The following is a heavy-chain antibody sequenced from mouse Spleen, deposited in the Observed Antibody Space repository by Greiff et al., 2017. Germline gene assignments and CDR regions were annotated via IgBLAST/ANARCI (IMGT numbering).Heavy chain of an antibody. D-gene: IGHD4-1*01. CDR2: INPSTGGT. CDR3: ARLTGTGYYFDY. Sequence: VQLQQSGPELVKPGASVKISCKASGYSFTGYYMNWVKQSPEKSLEWIGEINPSTGGTTYNQKFKAKATLTVDKSSSTAYMQLKSLTSEDSAVYYCARLTGTGYYFDYWGQGTTLTVSS. CDR1: GYSFTGYY. V-gene: IGHV1-42*01. J-gene: IGHJ2*01.